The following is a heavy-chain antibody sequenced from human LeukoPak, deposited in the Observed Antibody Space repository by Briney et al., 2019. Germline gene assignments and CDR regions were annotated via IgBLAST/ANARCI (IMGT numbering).Heavy chain of an antibody. Sequence: ASVKVSCKASGYTFTSFGISWVRQAPGQGLEWMGWSSAYNGNTSYAQKLQGRVTMTTDTSTSTAYMELRSLRSDDTAVYYCARDSADYCDSSGYYPYFDYWGQGTLVAVSS. CDR3: ARDSADYCDSSGYYPYFDY. CDR1: GYTFTSFG. CDR2: SSAYNGNT. J-gene: IGHJ4*02. D-gene: IGHD3-22*01. V-gene: IGHV1-18*01.